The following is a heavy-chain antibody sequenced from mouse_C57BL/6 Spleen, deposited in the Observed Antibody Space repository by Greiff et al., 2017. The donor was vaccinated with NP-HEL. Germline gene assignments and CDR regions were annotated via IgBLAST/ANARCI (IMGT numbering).Heavy chain of an antibody. CDR2: INPSNGGT. J-gene: IGHJ3*01. D-gene: IGHD2-5*01. CDR1: GYTFTSYW. Sequence: QVQLKESGTELVKPGASVKLSCKASGYTFTSYWMHWVKQRPGQGLEWIGNINPSNGGTNYNEKFKSKATLTVDKSSSTAYMQLSSLTSEDSAVYYCAREAYYSNLWFAYWGQGTLVTVSA. CDR3: AREAYYSNLWFAY. V-gene: IGHV1-53*01.